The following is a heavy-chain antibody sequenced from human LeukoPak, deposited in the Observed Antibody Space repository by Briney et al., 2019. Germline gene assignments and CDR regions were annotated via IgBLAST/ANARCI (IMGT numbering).Heavy chain of an antibody. J-gene: IGHJ4*02. D-gene: IGHD5-24*01. CDR2: IYYSGST. CDR3: ARGARAGYELEPFDY. CDR1: GGSMSSYY. Sequence: SETLSLTCTVSGGSMSSYYWIWIRQPPGKGLEWIGYIYYSGSTKYNPSLKSRVTISVDTSKNQFSLKLSSVTAADTAVYYCARGARAGYELEPFDYWGQGTLVTVSS. V-gene: IGHV4-59*08.